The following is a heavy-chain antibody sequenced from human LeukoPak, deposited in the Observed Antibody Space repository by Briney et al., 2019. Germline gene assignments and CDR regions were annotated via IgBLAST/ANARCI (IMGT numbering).Heavy chain of an antibody. D-gene: IGHD3-10*01. CDR2: VDPEDGET. CDR1: GYTFTDYY. Sequence: GATVKISCKVSGYTFTDYYMHWVQQAPGKGLEWMGLVDPEDGETIYAEKFQGRVTITADTSTDTAYMELSSLRSEDTAVYYCARVSPGSGSYYRPEPYYFDYWGQGTLVTVSS. J-gene: IGHJ4*02. CDR3: ARVSPGSGSYYRPEPYYFDY. V-gene: IGHV1-69-2*01.